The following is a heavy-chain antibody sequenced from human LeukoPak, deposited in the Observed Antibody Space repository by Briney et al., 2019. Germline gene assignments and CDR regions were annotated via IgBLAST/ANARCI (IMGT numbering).Heavy chain of an antibody. J-gene: IGHJ4*02. CDR3: AKGSHNSRPYSFDF. D-gene: IGHD6-19*01. Sequence: GGSLRLSCAASGFTFNNYVMSSVPEAPGKRLEWVSGITGGGVDTYDSDPVNGRFTISRDNYKNPLYLQINSRGAEDTAVYYCAKGSHNSRPYSFDFWGQETLVTVSS. CDR1: GFTFNNYV. CDR2: ITGGGVDT. V-gene: IGHV3-23*01.